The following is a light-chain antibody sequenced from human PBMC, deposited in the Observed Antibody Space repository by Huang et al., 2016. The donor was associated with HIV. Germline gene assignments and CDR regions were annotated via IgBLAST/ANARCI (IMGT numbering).Light chain of an antibody. CDR1: QSIRRY. CDR3: QQCNSYSPT. CDR2: EAS. V-gene: IGKV1-5*03. Sequence: DIQMTQSPSTLSASVGARVTITCRASQSIRRYLAWYRQKPGKAPQLLISEASTLESGVSSRFSGSGSGTEFNLTISSLQPDDFATYYCQQCNSYSPTFGGGTRVEIK. J-gene: IGKJ4*01.